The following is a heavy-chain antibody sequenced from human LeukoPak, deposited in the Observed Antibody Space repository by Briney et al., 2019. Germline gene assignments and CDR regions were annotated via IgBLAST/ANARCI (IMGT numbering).Heavy chain of an antibody. J-gene: IGHJ4*02. CDR3: ARDYYYDSSGYCPFDY. D-gene: IGHD3-22*01. V-gene: IGHV1-24*01. Sequence: ASVKVSCKVSGYTLTELSMHWVRQAPGKGLEWMGGFDPEDGETIYAQKFQGRVTMTEDTSTDTAYMELSSLRSEDTVVYYCARDYYYDSSGYCPFDYWGQGTLVTVSS. CDR1: GYTLTELS. CDR2: FDPEDGET.